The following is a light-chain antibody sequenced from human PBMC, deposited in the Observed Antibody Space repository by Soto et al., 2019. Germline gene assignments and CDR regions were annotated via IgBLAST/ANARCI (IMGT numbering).Light chain of an antibody. V-gene: IGKV3-20*01. CDR3: QQYATSPLT. Sequence: EIVLTQSPGTLSLSPGERATLSCWARQSAPKSFLAWYQQKPGQAPRLLVHGASNRATGIPDRFSGSGSGTDFTLSISRLEPEDFAVYYCQQYATSPLTFGGGTRVEIK. CDR2: GAS. CDR1: QSAPKSF. J-gene: IGKJ4*01.